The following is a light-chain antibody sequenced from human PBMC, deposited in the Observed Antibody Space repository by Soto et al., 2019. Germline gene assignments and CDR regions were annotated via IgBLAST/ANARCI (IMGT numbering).Light chain of an antibody. Sequence: IVMTQSPATLSMSPGDRVTLSCRASQSVSSDLAWYQQRPGQAPRLLIYGASTRATGIPARFSGTGSGTEFTLTISSLQSEDFAIYYCQQYNNWPPYTFGQGTKLEIK. J-gene: IGKJ2*01. CDR2: GAS. CDR3: QQYNNWPPYT. V-gene: IGKV3-15*01. CDR1: QSVSSD.